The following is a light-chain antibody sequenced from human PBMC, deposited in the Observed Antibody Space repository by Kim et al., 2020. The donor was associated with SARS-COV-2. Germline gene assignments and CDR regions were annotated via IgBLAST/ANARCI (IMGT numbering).Light chain of an antibody. Sequence: SYELTQPPSVSVAPGKTARITCGGNNIGSKSVHWYQQKPGQAPVLVIYYDSDRPSGIPERFSGSNSGNTATLTISVEAGDEADYYCQVWDSSSDHRVFGG. J-gene: IGLJ3*02. CDR2: YDS. V-gene: IGLV3-21*04. CDR1: NIGSKS. CDR3: QVWDSSSDHRV.